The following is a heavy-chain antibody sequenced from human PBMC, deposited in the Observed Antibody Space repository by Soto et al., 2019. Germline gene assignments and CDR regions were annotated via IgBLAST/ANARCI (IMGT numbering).Heavy chain of an antibody. D-gene: IGHD3-22*01. V-gene: IGHV1-8*01. CDR1: GYTFTSSD. J-gene: IGHJ6*02. CDR3: ARDPLPGVVIHEYYYYYGMDV. CDR2: MNPNTGKA. Sequence: ASVKVSCNASGYTFTSSDINWVRQDPGQGLEWMGWMNPNTGKAGFAQKFKGRVTMTSDTAISTAYMELSSLRSEASAVYYCARDPLPGVVIHEYYYYYGMDVWGPGTTVTVSS.